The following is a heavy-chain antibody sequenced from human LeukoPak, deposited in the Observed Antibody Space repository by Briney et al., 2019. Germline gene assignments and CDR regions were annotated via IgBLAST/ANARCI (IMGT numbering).Heavy chain of an antibody. D-gene: IGHD1-26*01. CDR1: GGSISSSSYY. CDR3: TREVRSAWASFDP. V-gene: IGHV4-39*07. J-gene: IGHJ5*02. CDR2: IYGST. Sequence: SETLSLTCTVCGGSISSSSYYWGWIRQPPGKGLEWIGSIYGSTYYNPSLKSRVTISVDTSKNQFSLKLSSVTAADTAVYYCTREVRSAWASFDPWGQGTLVIVSS.